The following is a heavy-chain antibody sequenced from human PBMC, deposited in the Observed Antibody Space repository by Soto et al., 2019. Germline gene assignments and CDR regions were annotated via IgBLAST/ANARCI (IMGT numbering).Heavy chain of an antibody. CDR3: ARQISVRGVIVYYFDY. J-gene: IGHJ4*02. CDR1: GGSISSYY. D-gene: IGHD3-10*01. V-gene: IGHV4-59*08. CDR2: IYYSGST. Sequence: QVQLQESGPGLVKPSETLSLTCTVSGGSISSYYWSWIRQPPGKGLEWIGYIYYSGSTNYNPSLKGRVTISVDTSKNQCSLKLSSVTAADTAVYYCARQISVRGVIVYYFDYWGQGTLVTVSS.